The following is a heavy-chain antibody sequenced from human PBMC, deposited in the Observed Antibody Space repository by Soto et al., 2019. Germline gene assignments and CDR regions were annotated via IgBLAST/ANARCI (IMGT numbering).Heavy chain of an antibody. CDR3: ARDYYRFNSGYGFSMDV. D-gene: IGHD5-12*01. J-gene: IGHJ6*02. Sequence: GGSLRLSCAASGFTFGDYTMHWVRQAPGKGLEWVSLIDWDGGSTYYADSVKGRFTISRDNSKNTLYLQMNSLRAEDTAVYYCARDYYRFNSGYGFSMDVWGQGTTVTVSS. CDR2: IDWDGGST. V-gene: IGHV3-43*01. CDR1: GFTFGDYT.